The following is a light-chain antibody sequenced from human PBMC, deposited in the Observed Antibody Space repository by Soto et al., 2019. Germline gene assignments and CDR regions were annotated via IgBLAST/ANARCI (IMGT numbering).Light chain of an antibody. CDR3: QQYYTTPVA. V-gene: IGKV4-1*01. CDR2: WAS. Sequence: DIVMTQSPDSLAVSLGERATINCKSSQSVLYSSNNNNYLAWYQQKPGQPPKLLLYWASTRESGVPDRFSGSGSGTDVTLTISKLRAEDVAVYYCQQYYTTPVAFGQGTKVEIK. CDR1: QSVLYSSNNNNY. J-gene: IGKJ1*01.